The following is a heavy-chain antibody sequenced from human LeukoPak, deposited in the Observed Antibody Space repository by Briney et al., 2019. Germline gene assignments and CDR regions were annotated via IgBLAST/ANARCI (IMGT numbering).Heavy chain of an antibody. Sequence: WETLCLTCTVSGGSISSYYWSWIRQPPGKGPEWIGYIYYSGSTNYNPSLKSRVTISVDTSKNQFSLKLSSVTAADTAVYYCARQGYSAYEILDYWGQGALVADPS. V-gene: IGHV4-59*08. D-gene: IGHD5-12*01. CDR2: IYYSGST. J-gene: IGHJ4*02. CDR1: GGSISSYY. CDR3: ARQGYSAYEILDY.